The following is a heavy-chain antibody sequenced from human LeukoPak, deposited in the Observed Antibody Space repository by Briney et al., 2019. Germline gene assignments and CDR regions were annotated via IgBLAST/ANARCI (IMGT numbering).Heavy chain of an antibody. CDR2: IIPIFGTA. J-gene: IGHJ6*03. CDR1: GGTFSSYA. CDR3: ARTPYCSGGSCYSGDYYYYMDV. Sequence: GASVKVSCKASGGTFSSYAISWVRQAPGQGLEWMGGIIPIFGTANYAQKFQGRVTITTDESTSTAYMELSSLRSEDTAVYYCARTPYCSGGSCYSGDYYYYMDVWGKGTTVTVSS. D-gene: IGHD2-15*01. V-gene: IGHV1-69*05.